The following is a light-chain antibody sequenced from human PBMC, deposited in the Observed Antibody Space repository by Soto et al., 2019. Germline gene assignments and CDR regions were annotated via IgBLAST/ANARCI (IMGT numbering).Light chain of an antibody. J-gene: IGKJ1*01. V-gene: IGKV2-30*02. Sequence: DVVLTQSPLSLPVTLGQPASISCRSSQSLVHSDGNTYLNWLQQRPGQSPRRLIYKVSNRDSGVPDRFSGSGSGTDFTLTIRRVEAQDVAVYYCVQGTYWPRAFGQGTKVDIK. CDR2: KVS. CDR3: VQGTYWPRA. CDR1: QSLVHSDGNTY.